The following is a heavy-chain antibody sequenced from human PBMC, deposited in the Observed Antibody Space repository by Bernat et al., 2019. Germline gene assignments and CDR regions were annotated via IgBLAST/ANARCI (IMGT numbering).Heavy chain of an antibody. CDR2: MSGSGGST. CDR3: ARGAVAGRFVDY. D-gene: IGHD6-19*01. J-gene: IGHJ4*02. V-gene: IGHV3-23*01. Sequence: EVQLLESGGGLVQPGGSLRLSCAASGFTFSSYAMSWVRQAPGKGLEWVSGMSGSGGSTYYADSVRGRITIASDNSKNTLYLQMNSVRAEDTDVYYCARGAVAGRFVDYWGQGTLVTVSS. CDR1: GFTFSSYA.